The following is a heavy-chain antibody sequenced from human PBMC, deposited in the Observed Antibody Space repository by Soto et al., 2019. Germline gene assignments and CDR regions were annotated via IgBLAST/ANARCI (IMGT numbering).Heavy chain of an antibody. D-gene: IGHD5-12*01. CDR2: INPNGGVT. Sequence: VQLVQSGAEVRKPGASVKVSCKSSGDSFNDYYIHWVRQAPGQGLEWMGWINPNGGVTKYAQKFQGWVTITRDTSSRTVYMELSRLRSDDTAVYYCARESGGATATLDYYYFYMDVWGKGTTVTVSS. CDR1: GDSFNDYY. V-gene: IGHV1-2*04. J-gene: IGHJ6*03. CDR3: ARESGGATATLDYYYFYMDV.